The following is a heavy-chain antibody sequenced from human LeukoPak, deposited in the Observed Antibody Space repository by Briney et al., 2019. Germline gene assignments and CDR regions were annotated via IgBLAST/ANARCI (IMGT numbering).Heavy chain of an antibody. V-gene: IGHV3-33*06. CDR2: IWSDGSDN. CDR3: AKDAQRGFDYSNSLQN. Sequence: RGSLRLSCAASGFTFSHYGMHWVRQTPGAGLEWVAVIWSDGSDNYYAKSVKGRFTISRDNSKKSLFIQMNSLRAEDTAVYYCAKDAQRGFDYSNSLQNWGQGILVTVSS. D-gene: IGHD4-11*01. CDR1: GFTFSHYG. J-gene: IGHJ1*01.